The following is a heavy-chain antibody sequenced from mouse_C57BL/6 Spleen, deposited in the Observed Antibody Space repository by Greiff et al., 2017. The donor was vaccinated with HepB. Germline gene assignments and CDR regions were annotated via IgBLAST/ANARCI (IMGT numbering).Heavy chain of an antibody. CDR3: ARKGFITTVVASFDY. D-gene: IGHD1-1*01. Sequence: QVTLKESGPGILQPSKTLSLTCSFSGFSLSTFGMGVGWIRQPAGKGLEWLAHIWWDDDKYYNPALKSRLTISKDTSKNQVFLKIANVATADTATYYCARKGFITTVVASFDYWGQGTTLTVSS. CDR1: GFSLSTFGMG. V-gene: IGHV8-8*01. J-gene: IGHJ2*01. CDR2: IWWDDDK.